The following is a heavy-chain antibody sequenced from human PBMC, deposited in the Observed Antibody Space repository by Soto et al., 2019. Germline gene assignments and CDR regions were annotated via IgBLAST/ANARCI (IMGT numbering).Heavy chain of an antibody. J-gene: IGHJ6*02. CDR2: IRSKAYGGTT. V-gene: IGHV3-49*03. D-gene: IGHD3-10*01. CDR3: TRDPLLPGGSGSYYYYYGMDV. Sequence: GGSLRLSCTASGFTFGDYAMSWFRQAPGKGLEWVGFIRSKAYGGTTEYAASVKGRFTISRDDSKSIAYLQMNSLKTEDTAVYYCTRDPLLPGGSGSYYYYYGMDVWGQGTTVTVSS. CDR1: GFTFGDYA.